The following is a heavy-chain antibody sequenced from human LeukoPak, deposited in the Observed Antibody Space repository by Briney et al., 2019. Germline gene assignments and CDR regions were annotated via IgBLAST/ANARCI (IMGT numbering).Heavy chain of an antibody. D-gene: IGHD6-6*01. CDR2: MNPNSGNT. J-gene: IGHJ5*02. CDR3: ARARSSSGLGGFDP. V-gene: IGHV1-8*01. Sequence: ASVKVSCEASGYTFTSYDINWVRQATGQGLEWMGWMNPNSGNTGYAQKFQGRVTMTRNTSISTAYMELSSLRSEDTAVYCCARARSSSGLGGFDPWGQGTLVTVSS. CDR1: GYTFTSYD.